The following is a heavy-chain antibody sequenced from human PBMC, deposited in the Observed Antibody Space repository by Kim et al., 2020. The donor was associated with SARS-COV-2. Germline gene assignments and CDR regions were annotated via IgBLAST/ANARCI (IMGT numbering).Heavy chain of an antibody. CDR3: TRDLVPGGADY. CDR2: LSLDSDRI. D-gene: IGHD6-6*01. CDR1: GFKFERFA. V-gene: IGHV3-9*01. Sequence: GGSLRLSCEMSGFKFERFAVHWVRQPPGKGLEWVSGLSLDSDRIGYADSVKGRFTVSRDKAKDTLYLQMDSLRIEDTAFYYCTRDLVPGGADYWGQGTLVRLL. J-gene: IGHJ4*02.